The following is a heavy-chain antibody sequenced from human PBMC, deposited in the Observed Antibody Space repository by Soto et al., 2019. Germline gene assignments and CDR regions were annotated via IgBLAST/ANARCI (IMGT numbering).Heavy chain of an antibody. CDR3: VGEIIAVAALVAF. D-gene: IGHD6-19*01. V-gene: IGHV4-4*07. J-gene: IGHJ1*01. CDR2: IYTIGST. CDR1: GGSISSYY. Sequence: QVQLQESGPGLVKPSETLSLTCTVSGGSISSYYWSWIRQPAGKGLEWIGRIYTIGSTNYNPSLKSRVTMSVDTSKNQFSLKLSSVTAADTAVYYCVGEIIAVAALVAFWGQVTLVTASS.